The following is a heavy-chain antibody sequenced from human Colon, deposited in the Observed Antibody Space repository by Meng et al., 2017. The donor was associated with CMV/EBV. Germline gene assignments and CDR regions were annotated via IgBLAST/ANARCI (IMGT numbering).Heavy chain of an antibody. V-gene: IGHV3-74*01. CDR2: INSDGSSK. D-gene: IGHD6-13*01. J-gene: IGHJ4*02. CDR3: ARSPGIAAAGLGDY. Sequence: GESLKISCAASGFTFSSYWMYWVRQAPGKGLVWVSRINSDGSSKSYADSVKGRFTISRDNAKNTLYLQMNSLRAEDTAVYYCARSPGIAAAGLGDYWGQGTLVTVSS. CDR1: GFTFSSYW.